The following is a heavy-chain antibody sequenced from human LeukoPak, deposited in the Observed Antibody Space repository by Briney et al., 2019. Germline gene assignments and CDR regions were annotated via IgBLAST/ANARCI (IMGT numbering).Heavy chain of an antibody. J-gene: IGHJ6*04. D-gene: IGHD3-22*01. Sequence: PGGPLRLSCAASGFTFSSYAMSWVRQAPGKGLEWVSAISGSGGSTYYADSVKGRFTISRDNSKNTLYLQMNSLRAEDTAVYYCAKGTFHYYDSSGYPPDWGKGTTVTVSS. CDR3: AKGTFHYYDSSGYPPD. V-gene: IGHV3-23*01. CDR1: GFTFSSYA. CDR2: ISGSGGST.